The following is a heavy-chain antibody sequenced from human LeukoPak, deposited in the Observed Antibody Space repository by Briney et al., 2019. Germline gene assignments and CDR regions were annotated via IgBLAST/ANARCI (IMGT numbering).Heavy chain of an antibody. Sequence: SETLSLTRTHSVGSISSKYWSWIRQPPPEGLGWIGYIYYSGSTNYNPSLKSRVTISVDTSTNQFSLKLSTVTAADTAVYYCARSREKWELLRAFDIWGQGTMVTVSS. D-gene: IGHD1-26*01. CDR1: VGSISSKY. CDR3: ARSREKWELLRAFDI. J-gene: IGHJ3*02. CDR2: IYYSGST. V-gene: IGHV4-59*01.